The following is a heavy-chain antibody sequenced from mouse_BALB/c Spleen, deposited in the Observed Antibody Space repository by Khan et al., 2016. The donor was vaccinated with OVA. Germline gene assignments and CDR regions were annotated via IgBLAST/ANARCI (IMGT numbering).Heavy chain of an antibody. Sequence: QVQLQQPGAELAKPGASVKMSCKASGYTFINYWILWVKQRPGQGLEWIGYINPSTGYTEYNQNFKDKATLTADKSSSTAYRQLSSLTSEDSAVYYCARRGLRWDFDYWGQGTTLTVSS. CDR1: GYTFINYW. J-gene: IGHJ2*01. D-gene: IGHD1-1*01. CDR3: ARRGLRWDFDY. V-gene: IGHV1-7*01. CDR2: INPSTGYT.